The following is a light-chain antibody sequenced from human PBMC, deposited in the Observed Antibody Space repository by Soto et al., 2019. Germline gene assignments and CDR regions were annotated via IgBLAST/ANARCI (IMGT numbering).Light chain of an antibody. V-gene: IGKV3-20*01. Sequence: EIVLTQTPRTLSLSRGESATLSCRASESVSSSYLAWYQQKPGQAPRLLIFGASSRATGTPDRFSGSGSGTDFTLTISRLEPEDFAVYYCQQYGSSPPWTFGQGTKVDIK. CDR2: GAS. CDR3: QQYGSSPPWT. J-gene: IGKJ1*01. CDR1: ESVSSSY.